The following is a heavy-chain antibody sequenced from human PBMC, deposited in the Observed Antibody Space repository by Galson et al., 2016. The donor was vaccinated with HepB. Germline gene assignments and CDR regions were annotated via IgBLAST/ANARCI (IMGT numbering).Heavy chain of an antibody. CDR1: GYTFTSCG. Sequence: SVKVSCKASGYTFTSCGISWVRQAPGQGLEWMGWISAYNGNTNYAQKLQGRVTMTTDTSTSTAYMELRSLRSDDTAVYCCARDWNDVNFDLWGQGTMVTVSS. J-gene: IGHJ3*01. CDR3: ARDWNDVNFDL. CDR2: ISAYNGNT. D-gene: IGHD1-1*01. V-gene: IGHV1-18*01.